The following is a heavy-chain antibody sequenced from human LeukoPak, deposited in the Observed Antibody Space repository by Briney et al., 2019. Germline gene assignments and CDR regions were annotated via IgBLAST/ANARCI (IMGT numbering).Heavy chain of an antibody. V-gene: IGHV4-38-2*02. CDR2: TYHGGGT. J-gene: IGHJ3*02. Sequence: SETLPLTCTVSGYSISSGYYWVWIRQPPGKGLGGVERTYHGGGTYYNPSLKSRVTISVDTSKNQFSLKLSSVTAADTAVYYCARDLVGAVGAFDIWGQGTMVTVSS. D-gene: IGHD1-26*01. CDR1: GYSISSGYY. CDR3: ARDLVGAVGAFDI.